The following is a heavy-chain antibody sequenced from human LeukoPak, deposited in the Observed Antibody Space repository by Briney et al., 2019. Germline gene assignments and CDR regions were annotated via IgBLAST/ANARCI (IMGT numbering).Heavy chain of an antibody. CDR3: ARGGSLDSSGYYFGPTDAFDI. Sequence: PSETLSLTCTVSGGSLSSYYWSWIRQPPGKGLEWIGYIYYSGSTNYNPSLKSRVTISVDTSKNQFSLKLSSVTAADTAVYYCARGGSLDSSGYYFGPTDAFDIWGQGTMVTVSS. V-gene: IGHV4-59*01. D-gene: IGHD3-22*01. CDR2: IYYSGST. J-gene: IGHJ3*02. CDR1: GGSLSSYY.